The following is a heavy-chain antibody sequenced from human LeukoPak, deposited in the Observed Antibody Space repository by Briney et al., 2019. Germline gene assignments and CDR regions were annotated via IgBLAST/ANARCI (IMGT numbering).Heavy chain of an antibody. CDR1: EFTFNNYG. CDR3: ARSRDTAMVTGYFDY. D-gene: IGHD5-18*01. CDR2: INSDGSST. J-gene: IGHJ4*02. Sequence: GGSLRLSCAVSEFTFNNYGMNWVRQAPGKGLVWVSRINSDGSSTSYADSVKGRFTISRDNTKNTLYLQMNSLRAEDTAVYCCARSRDTAMVTGYFDYWGQGTLVTVSS. V-gene: IGHV3-74*01.